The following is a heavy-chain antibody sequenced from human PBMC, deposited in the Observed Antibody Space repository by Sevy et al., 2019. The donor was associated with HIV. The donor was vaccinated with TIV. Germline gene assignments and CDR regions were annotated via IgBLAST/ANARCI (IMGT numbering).Heavy chain of an antibody. D-gene: IGHD2-15*01. Sequence: GGSLRLSCAASGFTFDDYAMHWVRQAPGKGLEWVSGISWNSGSIGYADSVKGRFTISRDNAKNSLYLQMNSLRAEDTALYYCAKDKFHELPNDYYYGMDVWGQGTTVTVSS. CDR1: GFTFDDYA. V-gene: IGHV3-9*01. J-gene: IGHJ6*02. CDR2: ISWNSGSI. CDR3: AKDKFHELPNDYYYGMDV.